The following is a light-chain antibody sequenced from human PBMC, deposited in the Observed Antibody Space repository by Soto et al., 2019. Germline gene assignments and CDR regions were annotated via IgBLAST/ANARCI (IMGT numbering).Light chain of an antibody. CDR3: QQYNNWPPMYT. V-gene: IGKV3-15*01. Sequence: EVVMTQSPATLSVSPGNTVTLSCRANQTITSNLAWYQQKPGQAPRLLIYGASTRATGIPVRFSGSGSGTEFTLTISSLQSEDFAVYYCQQYNNWPPMYTFGQGTKLEIK. CDR1: QTITSN. J-gene: IGKJ2*01. CDR2: GAS.